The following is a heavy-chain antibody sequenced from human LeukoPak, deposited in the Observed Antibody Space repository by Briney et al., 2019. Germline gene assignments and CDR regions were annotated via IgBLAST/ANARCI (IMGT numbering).Heavy chain of an antibody. CDR2: IFYSGST. Sequence: PSETLSLTCTVSGGSISTSYWSWIRQPPGKGLVWIGYIFYSGSTDSNPSLKSRVTISVDMSTNQVSLKLRSVTAADTAVYYCARDPARNLGSGHLDWYFDLWGRGTLVTVSP. J-gene: IGHJ2*01. CDR1: GGSISTSY. D-gene: IGHD3-22*01. CDR3: ARDPARNLGSGHLDWYFDL. V-gene: IGHV4-59*12.